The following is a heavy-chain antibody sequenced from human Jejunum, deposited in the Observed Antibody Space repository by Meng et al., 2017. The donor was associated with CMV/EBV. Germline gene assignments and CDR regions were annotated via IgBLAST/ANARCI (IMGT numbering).Heavy chain of an antibody. CDR1: FSCSEAW. CDR2: IKSETYGGTT. Sequence: FSCSEAWMTWVRQAPGKGLEWVGRIKSETYGGTTHYAAPVKGRFAISRDDSKNMLYLQMNSLKIEDTAVYYCASEIDYTNDVRRFCYWGRGTLVTVSS. V-gene: IGHV3-15*01. J-gene: IGHJ4*02. CDR3: ASEIDYTNDVRRFCY. D-gene: IGHD4-11*01.